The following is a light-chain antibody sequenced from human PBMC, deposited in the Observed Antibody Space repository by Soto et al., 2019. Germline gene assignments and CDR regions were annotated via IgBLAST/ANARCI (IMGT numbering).Light chain of an antibody. CDR2: NNN. V-gene: IGLV1-44*01. J-gene: IGLJ1*01. CDR3: ATWDDSLTGFV. Sequence: QSVLTQPPSASGTPGQRVTISCSGSSSNIGSYTVNWYQQLPGMAPKLLIYNNNQRPSGVPGRFSGSKSGTSASLAISGLQSEDGADYHCATWDDSLTGFVFGPGTKLTVL. CDR1: SSNIGSYT.